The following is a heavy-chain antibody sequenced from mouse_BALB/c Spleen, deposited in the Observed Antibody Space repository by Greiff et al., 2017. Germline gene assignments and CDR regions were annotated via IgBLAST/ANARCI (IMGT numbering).Heavy chain of an antibody. Sequence: EVQVVESGGGLVKPGGSLKLSCAASGFTFSDYYMYWVRQTPEKRLEWVATISDGGSYTYYPDSVKGRFTISRDNAKNNLYLQMSSLKSEDTAMYYCARVGFYAMDYWGQGTSVTVSS. D-gene: IGHD2-2*01. V-gene: IGHV5-4*02. CDR1: GFTFSDYY. CDR3: ARVGFYAMDY. CDR2: ISDGGSYT. J-gene: IGHJ4*01.